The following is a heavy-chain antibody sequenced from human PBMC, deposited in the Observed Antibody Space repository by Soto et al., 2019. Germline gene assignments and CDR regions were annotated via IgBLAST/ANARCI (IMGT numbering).Heavy chain of an antibody. J-gene: IGHJ6*02. CDR3: ARVASSIVVVPDYGMDV. CDR2: ISGKNGNT. V-gene: IGHV1-18*04. D-gene: IGHD2-15*01. Sequence: QVQLVQSGVEVKKPGASVKVSCKASGYTFISHGISWVRQAPGQGLEWMGWISGKNGNTNYAQKLQGRVTLTTDTATSAAYLELRSLGSDDTAGYYCARVASSIVVVPDYGMDVWGQGTTVTVSS. CDR1: GYTFISHG.